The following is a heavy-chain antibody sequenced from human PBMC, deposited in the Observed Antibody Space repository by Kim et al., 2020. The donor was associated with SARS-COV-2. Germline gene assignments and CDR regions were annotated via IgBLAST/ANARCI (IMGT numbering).Heavy chain of an antibody. J-gene: IGHJ4*02. Sequence: SSSYIYYADSVKGRFTISRDNAKNSLYLQMNSLRAEDTAVYYCARDSSGPGWGQGTLVTVSS. CDR3: ARDSSGPG. CDR2: SSSYI. V-gene: IGHV3-21*01. D-gene: IGHD3-22*01.